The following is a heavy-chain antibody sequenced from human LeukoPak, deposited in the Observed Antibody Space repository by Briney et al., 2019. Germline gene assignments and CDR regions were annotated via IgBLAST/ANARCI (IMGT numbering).Heavy chain of an antibody. CDR3: ARDPRGWQSGDY. J-gene: IGHJ4*02. Sequence: ASVKVSCKASGYTFTGYYMHWVRQAPGQGREGMGCINPNSGGTNYAQKFQGRVTMTRDTSISTAYMELSRLRSDDTAVYYCARDPRGWQSGDYWGQGTLVTVSS. CDR2: INPNSGGT. V-gene: IGHV1-2*02. CDR1: GYTFTGYY. D-gene: IGHD6-19*01.